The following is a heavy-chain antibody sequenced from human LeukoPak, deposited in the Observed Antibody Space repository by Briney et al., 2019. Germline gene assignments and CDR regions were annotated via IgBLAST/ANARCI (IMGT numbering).Heavy chain of an antibody. V-gene: IGHV5-51*01. CDR1: GYSFTNYW. D-gene: IGHD6-19*01. CDR3: ARHHRYSSGGHYFDY. J-gene: IGHJ4*02. Sequence: GESLKISCKGSGYSFTNYWIGWVRQMPGKGLEWMGIIYCGDSDTRYSPSFQGQVTITADKSISTAYLQWRSLKASDTAIYYCARHHRYSSGGHYFDYWGQGTLVTVSS. CDR2: IYCGDSDT.